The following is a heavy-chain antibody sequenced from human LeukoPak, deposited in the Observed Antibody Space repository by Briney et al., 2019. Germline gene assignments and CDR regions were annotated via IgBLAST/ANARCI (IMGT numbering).Heavy chain of an antibody. CDR3: AKEEEGYSYGYLLACDY. Sequence: PGGSLRLSCAASGFTFSSYALSWVRQAPGKGPEWISAISGSEDSTYYADSVKGRSTISRDKSKKTLYLHMNSLRAEDTAVYYCAKEEEGYSYGYLLACDYWGQGTLVTVSS. CDR2: ISGSEDST. D-gene: IGHD5-18*01. V-gene: IGHV3-23*01. CDR1: GFTFSSYA. J-gene: IGHJ4*02.